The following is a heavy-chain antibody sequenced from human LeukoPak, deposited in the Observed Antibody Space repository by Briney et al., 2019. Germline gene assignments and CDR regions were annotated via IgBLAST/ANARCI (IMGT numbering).Heavy chain of an antibody. Sequence: GGSLRLSCAASGFTVSINYMSWVRQAPGKVLEWVSVIYSGGSTYYADSVKGRFTISRDNSKNTLYLQMNSLRAEDTAVYYCERSGHYDSSGYFPYHFDYWGQGTLVTVSS. V-gene: IGHV3-53*01. CDR3: ERSGHYDSSGYFPYHFDY. CDR2: IYSGGST. D-gene: IGHD3-22*01. J-gene: IGHJ4*02. CDR1: GFTVSINY.